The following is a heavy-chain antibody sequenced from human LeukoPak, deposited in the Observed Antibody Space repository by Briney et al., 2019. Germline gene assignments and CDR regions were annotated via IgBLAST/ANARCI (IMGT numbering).Heavy chain of an antibody. J-gene: IGHJ5*02. CDR1: GGSIRNYY. CDR2: IYDSGST. D-gene: IGHD1-26*01. Sequence: PSETLSLTCTVSGGSIRNYYWSWIRQPPGKGLEWIGYIYDSGSTTYNPSLKSRVTISVDTSKNQFSLKLTSVTAADTAVYYCARVILGNWFDPWGQGTLSPSPQ. CDR3: ARVILGNWFDP. V-gene: IGHV4-59*01.